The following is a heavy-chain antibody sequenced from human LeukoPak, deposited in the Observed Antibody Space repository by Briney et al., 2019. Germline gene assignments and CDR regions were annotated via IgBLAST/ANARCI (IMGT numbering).Heavy chain of an antibody. Sequence: ASVNVSCTASGYTFTSYDINWVRQAPGQGLEWMGWMNPNSGNTGYAQKFQGRVTMTRNTSISTAYMELRSLSSDDTGVYYCARELKMGYSSGRYSWGTGSSNDYWGQGTLVTVSS. V-gene: IGHV1-8*01. CDR1: GYTFTSYD. J-gene: IGHJ4*02. CDR2: MNPNSGNT. D-gene: IGHD6-19*01. CDR3: ARELKMGYSSGRYSWGTGSSNDY.